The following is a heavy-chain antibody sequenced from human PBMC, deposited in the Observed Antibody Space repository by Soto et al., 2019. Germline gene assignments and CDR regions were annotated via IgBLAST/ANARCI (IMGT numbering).Heavy chain of an antibody. V-gene: IGHV1-69*01. CDR2: IIPIFGTT. CDR3: ARVFPDGWVEPGVVRGYLDT. J-gene: IGHJ4*02. CDR1: ADSFSSYG. Sequence: QVQLVQSGAEVKEPGSAVKVSCNAPADSFSSYGISWVRQAPGQGLEWMGGIIPIFGTTNYAEKFQGRVTITADESTNTAYMELSSLRSDDSALYYCARVFPDGWVEPGVVRGYLDTWGRGTLVTVSS. D-gene: IGHD3-3*01.